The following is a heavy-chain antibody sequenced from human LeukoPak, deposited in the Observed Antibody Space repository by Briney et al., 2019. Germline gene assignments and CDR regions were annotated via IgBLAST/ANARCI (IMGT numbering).Heavy chain of an antibody. J-gene: IGHJ4*02. V-gene: IGHV4-39*01. D-gene: IGHD6-19*01. CDR3: ARHSRWLVPFDY. CDR2: IYYSGST. Sequence: PSETLSLTCTVSGGSISISSYYWGWIRQPPGKGLEWIVSIYYSGSTYYNPSLKSRVTISVDTSKNQFSLRLSSVTAADTAAYYCARHSRWLVPFDYWGQGTLVTVSS. CDR1: GGSISISSYY.